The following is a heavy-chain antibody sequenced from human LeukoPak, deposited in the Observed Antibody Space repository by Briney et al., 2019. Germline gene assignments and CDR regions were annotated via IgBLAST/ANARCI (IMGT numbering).Heavy chain of an antibody. V-gene: IGHV3-30*18. D-gene: IGHD6-19*01. CDR2: ISYDGSNK. Sequence: GGSLRLSCAASGFTFSSYGMHWVRQAPGKGLEWVAVISYDGSNKYYADSVKGRFTISRDNSKNTLYLQMNSLRAEDTAVYYCAKAYGQWLVIGDYWGQGTLVTVSS. CDR3: AKAYGQWLVIGDY. CDR1: GFTFSSYG. J-gene: IGHJ4*02.